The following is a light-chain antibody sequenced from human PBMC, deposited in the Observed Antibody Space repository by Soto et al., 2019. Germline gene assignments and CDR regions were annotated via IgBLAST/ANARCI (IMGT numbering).Light chain of an antibody. CDR1: SRDIGAFNY. Sequence: QSVLTQPASVSGSPGQSITISCTGTSRDIGAFNYDSWYQQHPDKAPKLLISEVNNRPSGVSHRFSGSKSGNTASLTISGLQPADEADYYCSSYTNINTRACVFGTGTKVTVL. CDR2: EVN. V-gene: IGLV2-14*01. CDR3: SSYTNINTRACV. J-gene: IGLJ1*01.